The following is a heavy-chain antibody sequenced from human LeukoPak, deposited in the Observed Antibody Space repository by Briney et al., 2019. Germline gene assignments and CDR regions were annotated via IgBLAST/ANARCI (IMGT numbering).Heavy chain of an antibody. D-gene: IGHD3-10*01. Sequence: SETLSLTCTVSGGSISSYYWSWIRQPPGKGLEWIGYIYYSGSTNYNPSLKSRVTISVDTSKNQFSPKLSSVTAADTAVYYCASFFYGSGRFDYWGQGTLVTVSS. V-gene: IGHV4-59*01. CDR3: ASFFYGSGRFDY. CDR1: GGSISSYY. CDR2: IYYSGST. J-gene: IGHJ4*02.